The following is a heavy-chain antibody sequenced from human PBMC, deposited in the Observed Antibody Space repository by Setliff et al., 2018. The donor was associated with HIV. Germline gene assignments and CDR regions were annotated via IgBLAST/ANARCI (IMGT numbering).Heavy chain of an antibody. V-gene: IGHV1-2*06. D-gene: IGHD3-10*01. CDR2: INPNSGGT. J-gene: IGHJ6*02. CDR3: ARDSPTKGSGNYYNHYYGIDV. CDR1: GYTFTDNY. Sequence: ASVKVSCKASGYTFTDNYMHWVRQAPGQGLEWMGRINPNSGGTNYAQKFQGRVTMTRDTSISTAYMELSRLISDDTAVYYCARDSPTKGSGNYYNHYYGIDVWGQGTAVTVSS.